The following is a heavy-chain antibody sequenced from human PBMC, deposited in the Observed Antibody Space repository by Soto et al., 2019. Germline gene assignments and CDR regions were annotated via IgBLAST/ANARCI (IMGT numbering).Heavy chain of an antibody. CDR3: AKDWDIVATVIDY. J-gene: IGHJ4*02. D-gene: IGHD5-12*01. Sequence: GGSLRLSCAASGFTFSSYGMHWVRQAPGKGLEWVAVISYDGSNKYYADSVKGRFTISRDNSKNTLYLQMNSLRAEDTAVYYCAKDWDIVATVIDYWGQGTLVTVSS. CDR1: GFTFSSYG. CDR2: ISYDGSNK. V-gene: IGHV3-30*18.